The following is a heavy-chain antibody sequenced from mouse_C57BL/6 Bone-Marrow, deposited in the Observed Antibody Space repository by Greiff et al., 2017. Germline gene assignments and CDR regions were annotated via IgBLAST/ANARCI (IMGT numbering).Heavy chain of an antibody. CDR2: IYPGSGNT. CDR1: GYTFTSYG. Sequence: VLLVESGAELVRPGASVKLSCKASGYTFTSYGISWVKQRTGQGLEWIGEIYPGSGNTYYNEKFKGKATLTADKSSSTAYMELRSLTSEDSAVSLWSIDYWGQGTTLTVSS. CDR3: SIDY. V-gene: IGHV1-81*01. J-gene: IGHJ2*01.